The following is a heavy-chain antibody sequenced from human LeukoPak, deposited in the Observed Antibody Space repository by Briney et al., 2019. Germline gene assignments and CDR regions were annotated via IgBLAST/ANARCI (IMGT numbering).Heavy chain of an antibody. CDR1: GFTFNSYA. J-gene: IGHJ4*02. V-gene: IGHV3-23*01. CDR2: ISGSGGST. CDR3: AKGYRSSTSCKESFFDY. Sequence: PGGSLRLSCAASGFTFNSYAMNWVRQAPGKGLEWVSAISGSGGSTYYFVKGRFTISRDNSKNTLYLQMNSLRAEDTAVYYCAKGYRSSTSCKESFFDYWGQGTLVTVSS. D-gene: IGHD2-2*01.